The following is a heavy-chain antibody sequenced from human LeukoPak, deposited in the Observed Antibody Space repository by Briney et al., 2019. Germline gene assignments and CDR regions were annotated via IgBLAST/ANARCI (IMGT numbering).Heavy chain of an antibody. CDR3: ARQLNYYGSGSYLY. CDR2: IYYSGST. CDR1: GGSISSYY. V-gene: IGHV4-59*08. Sequence: SETLSLTCTVSGGSISSYYWNWIRQPPGKGLEWIGYIYYSGSTNYNPSLKSRVTISVDTSKNQFSLKLSSVTAADTAVYYCARQLNYYGSGSYLYWGQGTLVTVSS. D-gene: IGHD3-10*01. J-gene: IGHJ4*02.